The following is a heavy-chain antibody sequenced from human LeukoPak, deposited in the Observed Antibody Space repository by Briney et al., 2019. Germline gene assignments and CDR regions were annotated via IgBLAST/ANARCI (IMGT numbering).Heavy chain of an antibody. CDR2: ISWDGGST. V-gene: IGHV3-43D*04. CDR3: AKDSGGDDFWSGYYLDY. J-gene: IGHJ4*02. Sequence: GGSLRLSCAASGFTFDDYAMHWVRQAPGKGLEWVSLISWDGGSTYYADSVKSRFTISRDNSKNSLYLQMNSLRAEDTALYYCAKDSGGDDFWSGYYLDYWGQGTLVSVSS. D-gene: IGHD3-3*01. CDR1: GFTFDDYA.